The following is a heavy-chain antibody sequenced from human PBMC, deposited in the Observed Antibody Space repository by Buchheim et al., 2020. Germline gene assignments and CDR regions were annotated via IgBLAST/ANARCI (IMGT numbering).Heavy chain of an antibody. CDR1: GGSISSYY. V-gene: IGHV4-59*08. CDR2: IYYSGST. J-gene: IGHJ4*02. CDR3: ARMSEGDDHNFDY. D-gene: IGHD3-16*01. Sequence: QVQLQESGPGLVKPSETLSLTCTVSGGSISSYYWSWIRQPPGKGLEWIGYIYYSGSTNYNPSLKSRVTISVDTSKNQFSLKLSSVTAADTAVYYCARMSEGDDHNFDYWGQGTL.